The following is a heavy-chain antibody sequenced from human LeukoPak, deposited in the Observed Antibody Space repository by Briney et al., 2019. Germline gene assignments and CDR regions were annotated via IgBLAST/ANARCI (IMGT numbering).Heavy chain of an antibody. Sequence: GASVKVSCQASGGTFSSYATSWVRQAPGQGLEWMGGIIPIFGTANYAQKFQGRVTITADESTSTAYMELSSLRSEDTAVYYCAIPLQSYDFWSGYLDYWGQGTLVTVSS. J-gene: IGHJ4*02. CDR3: AIPLQSYDFWSGYLDY. CDR1: GGTFSSYA. D-gene: IGHD3-3*01. CDR2: IIPIFGTA. V-gene: IGHV1-69*01.